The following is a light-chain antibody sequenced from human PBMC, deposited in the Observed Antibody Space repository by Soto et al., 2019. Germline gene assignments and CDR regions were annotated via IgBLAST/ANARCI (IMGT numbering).Light chain of an antibody. Sequence: EVVMTKSPATLSVSPGERSTLSCMASQSVGSNFAWYQQKPGQAPRLLIYGASTRATDIPGRFSGSGSGTEFTLTISSLQSEDFAVYYCQQYNNWPRTFGQGTKVDI. J-gene: IGKJ1*01. V-gene: IGKV3-15*01. CDR3: QQYNNWPRT. CDR2: GAS. CDR1: QSVGSN.